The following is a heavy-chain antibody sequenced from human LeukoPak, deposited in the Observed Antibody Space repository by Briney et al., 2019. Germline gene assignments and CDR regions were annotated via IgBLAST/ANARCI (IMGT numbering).Heavy chain of an antibody. CDR1: GGPISGYY. CDR2: IYSSGST. J-gene: IGHJ6*02. CDR3: ARAPRPANDYGDYYYYYGMDV. Sequence: PSETLSLTCTVSGGPISGYYWSWIRQPAGRGLEWIGRIYSSGSTNYNPSLKSRVTISVDTSKNQFSLKLSSVTAADTAVYYCARAPRPANDYGDYYYYYGMDVWGQGTTVTVSS. D-gene: IGHD4-17*01. V-gene: IGHV4-4*07.